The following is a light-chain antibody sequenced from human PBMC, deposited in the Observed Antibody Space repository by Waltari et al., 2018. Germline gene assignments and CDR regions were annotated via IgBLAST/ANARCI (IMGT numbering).Light chain of an antibody. CDR1: SSDVGGYNY. Sequence: QSALTQPAPVSGSPGQSITISCTGTSSDVGGYNYVSWYQHHPVKAPKLMIYDVTNRPSGVSNRFSGSKSGNTASLTISGLQAEDEADYYCSSYTTSSTYVFGTGTKVTVL. CDR2: DVT. CDR3: SSYTTSSTYV. J-gene: IGLJ1*01. V-gene: IGLV2-14*03.